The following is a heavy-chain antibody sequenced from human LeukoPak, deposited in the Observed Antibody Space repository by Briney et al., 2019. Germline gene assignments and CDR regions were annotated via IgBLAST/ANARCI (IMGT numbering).Heavy chain of an antibody. CDR3: ARLRDGHNLDY. CDR1: GYTFNTYA. J-gene: IGHJ4*02. Sequence: ASVKVSCKASGYTFNTYALNWVRQAPGQGLEWMGWINTNTGNPPYAQGFTGRFVFSFDTSVSTAYLQISSLKADDTAVYYCARLRDGHNLDYWGQGTLVTVSS. V-gene: IGHV7-4-1*02. CDR2: INTNTGNP. D-gene: IGHD5-24*01.